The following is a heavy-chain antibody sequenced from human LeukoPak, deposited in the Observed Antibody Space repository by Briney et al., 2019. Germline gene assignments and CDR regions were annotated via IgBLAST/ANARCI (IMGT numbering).Heavy chain of an antibody. CDR1: GGTFRNHP. V-gene: IGHV1-69*13. CDR3: AICSSTWSGDRPDS. CDR2: ILPIFRMT. J-gene: IGHJ4*02. D-gene: IGHD2-2*01. Sequence: SVKVSCKASGGTFRNHPISWVRQAPGQGLEWMGGILPIFRMTNYAEKFQGRVTITADESTTTAYLELNSLRSEDTAVYYCAICSSTWSGDRPDSWGQGSLVTVSS.